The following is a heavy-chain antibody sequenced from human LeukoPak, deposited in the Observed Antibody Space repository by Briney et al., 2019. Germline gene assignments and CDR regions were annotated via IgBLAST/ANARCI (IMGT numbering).Heavy chain of an antibody. D-gene: IGHD3-22*01. V-gene: IGHV3-7*01. CDR2: IKEDGSAE. CDR3: ARARSGYYFDY. J-gene: IGHJ4*02. CDR1: GFSFSDYW. Sequence: GGSLRLSCVASGFSFSDYWMSWVRQAPGKGLEWVASIKEDGSAEYYVDSVKGRFTISRDNAKNSLYLQMSSLRAEDTAVYYCARARSGYYFDYWGQGTLVTVSS.